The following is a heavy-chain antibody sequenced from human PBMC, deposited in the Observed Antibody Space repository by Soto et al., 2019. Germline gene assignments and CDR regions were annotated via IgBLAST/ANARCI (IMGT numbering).Heavy chain of an antibody. D-gene: IGHD4-17*01. CDR1: DGSISSGGSY. Sequence: QVQLQESGPGLVKPSQTLSLTCTVSDGSISSGGSYWSWIRQDPGKGLEWIGYTHYSGTTYYNPSLMSRVTISVDTSKNQFSLKLSSVTAADTAVYYCANYDDGANGFRRSFDPWGQGTLVTVSS. V-gene: IGHV4-31*03. J-gene: IGHJ5*02. CDR3: ANYDDGANGFRRSFDP. CDR2: THYSGTT.